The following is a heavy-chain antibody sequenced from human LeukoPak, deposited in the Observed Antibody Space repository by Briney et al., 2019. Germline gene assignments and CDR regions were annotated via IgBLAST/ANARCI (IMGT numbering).Heavy chain of an antibody. D-gene: IGHD7-27*01. V-gene: IGHV3-23*01. J-gene: IGHJ4*02. CDR2: ISGNGDST. CDR1: GFTFSSFA. CDR3: ARRGLNWGDFDY. Sequence: GSLRLSCAASGFTFSSFAMSWVRQPPREGLEWVSTISGNGDSTFYADSVKGRFTISRDDSKNTLYLQMNSLTAEDTALYFCARRGLNWGDFDYWGQGSQVTVSS.